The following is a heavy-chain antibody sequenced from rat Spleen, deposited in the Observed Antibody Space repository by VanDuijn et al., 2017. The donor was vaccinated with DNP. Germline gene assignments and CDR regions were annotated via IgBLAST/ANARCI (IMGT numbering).Heavy chain of an antibody. CDR1: GYSITSNY. J-gene: IGHJ2*01. Sequence: EVQLQESGPGLVESSQSLSLTCSVTGYSITSNYWGWIRKFPGNKMEWIGHISYSGSTSYNPSLKSRISITRDTSKNQFFLQLNSVTTEDTATYYCARYYSSYPYYFDYWGQGVMVTVSS. CDR3: ARYYSSYPYYFDY. D-gene: IGHD1-2*01. CDR2: ISYSGST. V-gene: IGHV3-1*01.